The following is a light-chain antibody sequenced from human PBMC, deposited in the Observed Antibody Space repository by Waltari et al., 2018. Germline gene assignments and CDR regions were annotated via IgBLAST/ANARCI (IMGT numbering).Light chain of an antibody. Sequence: QSVLTQPPSASGTPGQRVTISCSGTSSNTGSNSVNWYQHLPGATPQLLIYIDNQRPSGVPDRFSGSKSGSSATLAIIGLQSEDEADYYCSSWDDSLKGPLFGGGTKLTVL. J-gene: IGLJ3*02. CDR1: SSNTGSNS. CDR2: IDN. CDR3: SSWDDSLKGPL. V-gene: IGLV1-44*01.